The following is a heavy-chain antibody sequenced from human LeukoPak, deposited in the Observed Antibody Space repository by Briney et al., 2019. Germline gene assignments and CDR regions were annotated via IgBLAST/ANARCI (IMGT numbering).Heavy chain of an antibody. CDR3: AKEGDWGSGWAFDI. J-gene: IGHJ3*02. V-gene: IGHV3-74*01. D-gene: IGHD7-27*01. Sequence: GGSLRLSCAASGFTFNSYWMHWVRQAPGKGLVWVSRINSDGSSTSYADSVKGRFTISRDNAKNTLYLQMNSLRAEDTAVYYCAKEGDWGSGWAFDIWGQGTMVTVSS. CDR2: INSDGSST. CDR1: GFTFNSYW.